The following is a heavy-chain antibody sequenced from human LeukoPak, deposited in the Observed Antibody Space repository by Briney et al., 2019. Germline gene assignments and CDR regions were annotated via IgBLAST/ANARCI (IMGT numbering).Heavy chain of an antibody. CDR1: GGSFRSYY. D-gene: IGHD2-15*01. CDR2: ISYSGST. V-gene: IGHV4-59*08. CDR3: ARLLGYCSGGSCYPRWFAP. J-gene: IGHJ5*02. Sequence: SETLSLTCTVSGGSFRSYYWSWIRQPPGKGLEWIGYISYSGSTNYNPSLKSRVTMSLDTSKNHFSLKLTSVTAADTAVYYCARLLGYCSGGSCYPRWFAPWGQGTLVTVSS.